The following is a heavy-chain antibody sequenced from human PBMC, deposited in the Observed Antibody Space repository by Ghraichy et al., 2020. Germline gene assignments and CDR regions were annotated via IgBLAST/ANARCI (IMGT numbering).Heavy chain of an antibody. V-gene: IGHV3-48*02. CDR1: GFTFSSYS. CDR2: ISSSSSTI. D-gene: IGHD3-9*01. CDR3: ARGRLRYFDWLLFSLQKPVDFDY. J-gene: IGHJ4*02. Sequence: GGSLRLSCAASGFTFSSYSMNWVRQAPGKGLEWVSYISSSSSTIYYADSVKGRFTISRDNAKNSLYLQMNSLRDEDTAVYYCARGRLRYFDWLLFSLQKPVDFDYWGQGTLVTVSS.